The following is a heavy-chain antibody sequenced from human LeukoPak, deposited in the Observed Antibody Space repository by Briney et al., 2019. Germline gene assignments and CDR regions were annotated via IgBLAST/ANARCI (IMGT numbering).Heavy chain of an antibody. Sequence: PGGSLRLSCAASGFTLSRSWMRWVRQAPGKGLEWVASITEDGGEKYYVDSVKGRFTISRDNAKNSLYLQMNSLRAEDTAVYYCARDVYYGSGSPRLDYWGQGTLVTVSS. CDR3: ARDVYYGSGSPRLDY. V-gene: IGHV3-7*01. CDR2: ITEDGGEK. CDR1: GFTLSRSW. D-gene: IGHD3-10*01. J-gene: IGHJ4*02.